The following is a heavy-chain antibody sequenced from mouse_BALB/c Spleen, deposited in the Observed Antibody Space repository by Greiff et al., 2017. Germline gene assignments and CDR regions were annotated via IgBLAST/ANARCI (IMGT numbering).Heavy chain of an antibody. CDR2: INPYNGDT. CDR3: ARDGYYGEMDY. Sequence: EVQLQQSGPELVKPGASVKISCKASGYSFTGYFMNWVMQSHGKSLEWIGRINPYNGDTFYNQKFKGKATLTVDKSSSTAHMELRSLASEDSAVYYCARDGYYGEMDYWGQGTSVTVSS. CDR1: GYSFTGYF. D-gene: IGHD1-1*01. J-gene: IGHJ4*01. V-gene: IGHV1-20*02.